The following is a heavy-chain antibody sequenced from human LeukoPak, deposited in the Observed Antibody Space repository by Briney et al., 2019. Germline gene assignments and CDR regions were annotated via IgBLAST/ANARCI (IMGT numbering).Heavy chain of an antibody. CDR1: GYSFTSYW. D-gene: IGHD6-19*01. CDR2: IYPGDSDT. Sequence: GESLKISCKGSGYSFTSYWIGWVGQMPGKGLGWLGIIYPGDSDTRYRPSFQGQVTISADKSISTAYLQWSSLKASDTAMYYCARLSAVPGGEFDYWGQGTLVTVSS. CDR3: ARLSAVPGGEFDY. J-gene: IGHJ4*02. V-gene: IGHV5-51*01.